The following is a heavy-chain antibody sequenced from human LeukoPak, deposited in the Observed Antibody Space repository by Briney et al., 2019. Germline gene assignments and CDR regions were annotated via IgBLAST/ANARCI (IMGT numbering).Heavy chain of an antibody. D-gene: IGHD3-22*01. CDR2: ISYDGSNK. CDR3: AKPEDLYDSSGYYPAGGEY. Sequence: PGGSLRLSCAASGFTFSSYGMHWVRQAPGKGLEWVAVISYDGSNKYYADSVKGRFTISRDNSKNTLYLQMNSLRAEDTAVYYCAKPEDLYDSSGYYPAGGEYWGQGTLVTVSS. J-gene: IGHJ4*02. CDR1: GFTFSSYG. V-gene: IGHV3-30*18.